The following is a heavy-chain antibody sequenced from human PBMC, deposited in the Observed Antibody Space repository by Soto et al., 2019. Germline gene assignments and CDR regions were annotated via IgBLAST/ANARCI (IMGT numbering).Heavy chain of an antibody. V-gene: IGHV1-18*01. CDR2: ISVYNGNT. CDR1: GYTFSSYG. J-gene: IGHJ6*02. Sequence: VQLVQSGAEVKKPGASVKVSCKASGYTFSSYGITWVRQAPGQGLEWMGWISVYNGNTNYTQKLQGRVTMTTDTSTKTAYVELRSLRSDDTAVYYCAREKLLHLWQPYGLDVWGQGTTVTVSS. D-gene: IGHD2-15*01. CDR3: AREKLLHLWQPYGLDV.